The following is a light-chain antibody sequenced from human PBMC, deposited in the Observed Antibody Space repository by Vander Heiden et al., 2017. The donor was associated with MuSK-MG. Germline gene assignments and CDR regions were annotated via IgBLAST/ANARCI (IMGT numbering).Light chain of an antibody. CDR3: QQLHSSPRT. CDR2: AAS. Sequence: DIQLTQSPSFLSASVGDRVTITCRASQGISSYLAWYQQKPGKAPKLLIYAASTLQSGVPSRFSGGGSGTEFTLTISSLQPEDCATYYCQQLHSSPRTFGHGTKVEIK. CDR1: QGISSY. V-gene: IGKV1-9*01. J-gene: IGKJ1*01.